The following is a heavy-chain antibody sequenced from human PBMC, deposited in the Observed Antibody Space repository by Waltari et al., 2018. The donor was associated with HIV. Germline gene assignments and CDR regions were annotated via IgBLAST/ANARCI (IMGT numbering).Heavy chain of an antibody. CDR1: GHTFSSYD. D-gene: IGHD2-8*01. V-gene: IGHV1-8*02. J-gene: IGHJ6*02. CDR2: MNPKSGNA. CDR3: ASRTKGYCPSGLCLNIDV. Sequence: QEDLVQSGAEVKKLGASVKVSCKATGHTFSSYDISWVRQAAGQGLEGVGWMNPKSGNAGYEQKFQGRVTMTRNSSTSTAYMELSGLTAEDTAVYYCASRTKGYCPSGLCLNIDVWGQGTTVTVSS.